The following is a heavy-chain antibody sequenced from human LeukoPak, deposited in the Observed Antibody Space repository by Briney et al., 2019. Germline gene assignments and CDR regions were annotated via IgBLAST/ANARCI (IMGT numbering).Heavy chain of an antibody. Sequence: SETLSLTCTVSGGSISSYYWSWIRQPPGKGLEWIGYIYYSGSTNYNPSLKSRVTISVDTSKNQFSLKLSSVTAADTAVYYCARVYYDSSGYFDYWGQGTLVTVSS. CDR3: ARVYYDSSGYFDY. CDR1: GGSISSYY. CDR2: IYYSGST. D-gene: IGHD3-22*01. J-gene: IGHJ4*02. V-gene: IGHV4-59*01.